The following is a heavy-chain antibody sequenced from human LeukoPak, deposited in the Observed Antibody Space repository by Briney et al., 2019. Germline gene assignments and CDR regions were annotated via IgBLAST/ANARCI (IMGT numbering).Heavy chain of an antibody. J-gene: IGHJ4*02. CDR3: ARGVVITGLDY. Sequence: GSLRLSCAASGFTFSSYSMNWIRQPPGKGLEWIGEINHSGSTNYNPSLKSRVTISVDTSKNQFSLKLSSVTAADTAVYYCARGVVITGLDYWGQGTLVTVSS. CDR2: INHSGST. V-gene: IGHV4-34*01. CDR1: GFTFSSYS. D-gene: IGHD3-22*01.